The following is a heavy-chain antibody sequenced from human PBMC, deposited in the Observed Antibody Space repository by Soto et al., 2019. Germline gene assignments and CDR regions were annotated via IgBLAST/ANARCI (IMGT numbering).Heavy chain of an antibody. CDR3: ARAGQNFYDSSGYIPFDY. D-gene: IGHD3-22*01. CDR2: INPSGGST. CDR1: GYTFTSYY. Sequence: ASVKVSCKASGYTFTSYYMHWVRQAPGQGLEWMGIINPSGGSTSYAQKFRGRVTMTRDTSTSTVYMELSSLRSEDTAVYYCARAGQNFYDSSGYIPFDYWGQGTLVTVSS. J-gene: IGHJ4*02. V-gene: IGHV1-46*03.